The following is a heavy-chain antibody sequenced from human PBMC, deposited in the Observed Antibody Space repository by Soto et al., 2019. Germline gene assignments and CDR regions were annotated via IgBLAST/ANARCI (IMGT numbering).Heavy chain of an antibody. CDR3: ATWGYGSGSFFPDGIDV. J-gene: IGHJ6*02. D-gene: IGHD3-10*01. V-gene: IGHV1-8*01. Sequence: QVQLVQSGAEVKKPGASVKVSCKASGYTFTSYDINWVRQATGQGLEWMGWMNPNSGNTGYAQKFQGRFTMTRNTSIRTAYMEMSSLRSEDTAEYYCATWGYGSGSFFPDGIDVWGPGTTVTVSS. CDR2: MNPNSGNT. CDR1: GYTFTSYD.